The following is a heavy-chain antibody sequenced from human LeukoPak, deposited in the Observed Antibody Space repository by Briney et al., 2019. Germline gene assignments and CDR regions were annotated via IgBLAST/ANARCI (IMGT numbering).Heavy chain of an antibody. J-gene: IGHJ4*02. D-gene: IGHD2/OR15-2a*01. CDR2: INSDGSWT. CDR1: GNYW. CDR3: VSFYETY. V-gene: IGHV3-74*01. Sequence: SGGSLRLSCAASGNYWMHWVRQAPGMGLVWVSHINSDGSWTSYADSVKGRFTISKDNAKNTVYLQMNSLRAEDTAVYYCVSFYETYWGRGTLVTVSS.